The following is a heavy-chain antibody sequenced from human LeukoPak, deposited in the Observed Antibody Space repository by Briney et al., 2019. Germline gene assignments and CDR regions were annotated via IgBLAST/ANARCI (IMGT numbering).Heavy chain of an antibody. V-gene: IGHV3-48*03. CDR3: AKFAQRYCSGGSCHPFDY. Sequence: GGSLRLSCAASGFTFSTYEMNWVRQAPGKGLEWVSYISSSGSTIYYADSVKGRFSISRDNSKNTVYLQMSSLRAEDTAVYYCAKFAQRYCSGGSCHPFDYWGQGTLVTVSS. CDR2: ISSSGSTI. D-gene: IGHD2-15*01. J-gene: IGHJ4*02. CDR1: GFTFSTYE.